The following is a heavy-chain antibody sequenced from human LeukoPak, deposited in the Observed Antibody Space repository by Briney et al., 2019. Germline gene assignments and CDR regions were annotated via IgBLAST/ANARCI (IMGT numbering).Heavy chain of an antibody. CDR2: IYTSGST. D-gene: IGHD6-13*01. CDR1: GGSISSYY. J-gene: IGHJ4*02. V-gene: IGHV4-4*07. Sequence: SETLSLTCTVSGGSISSYYWSWIRQPAGKGLEWIGRIYTSGSTNYNPSLKSRVTMSVDTSKNQFSLKLSSVTAADTAVYYRARDGSSSWYGSAIDYWGQGTLVTVSS. CDR3: ARDGSSSWYGSAIDY.